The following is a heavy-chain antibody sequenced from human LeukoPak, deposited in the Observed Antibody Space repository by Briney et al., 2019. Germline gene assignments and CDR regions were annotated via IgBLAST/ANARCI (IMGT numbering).Heavy chain of an antibody. V-gene: IGHV3-7*03. CDR1: GFTFSNYW. CDR3: AKVRPIAY. J-gene: IGHJ4*02. D-gene: IGHD6-13*01. CDR2: IKQDGSEI. Sequence: GGSLRLSCAASGFTFSNYWMTWVRQAPGKGLEWVATIKQDGSEIYYVDSVKGRFTISRDNSKNTLYLQMNSLRAEDTAVYYCAKVRPIAYWGQGTLVTDSS.